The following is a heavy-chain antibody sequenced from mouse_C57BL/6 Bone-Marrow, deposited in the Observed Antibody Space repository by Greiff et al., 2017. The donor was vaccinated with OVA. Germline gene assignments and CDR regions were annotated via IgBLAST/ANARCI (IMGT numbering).Heavy chain of an antibody. D-gene: IGHD2-3*01. CDR1: GYTFTDHT. CDR2: IYPRDGST. CDR3: ARVDDGYFYAMDY. J-gene: IGHJ4*01. Sequence: VKLMESDAELVKPGASVKISCKVSGYTFTDHTIHWMKQRPEQGLEWIGYIYPRDGSTKYNEKFKGKATLTADKSSSTAYMQLNSLTSEDSAVYFCARVDDGYFYAMDYWGQGTSVTVSS. V-gene: IGHV1-78*01.